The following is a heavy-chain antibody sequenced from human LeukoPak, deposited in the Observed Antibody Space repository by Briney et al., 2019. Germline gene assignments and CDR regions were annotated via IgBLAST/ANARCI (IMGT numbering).Heavy chain of an antibody. CDR1: GDSVSSNSAA. CDR3: ARGTYYYGSGSQTLGAFDI. J-gene: IGHJ3*02. D-gene: IGHD3-10*01. Sequence: SQTLSLTCAISGDSVSSNSAAWNWIRQSPSRGLEWLGRTYYRTKTYNDYAVSVKSRITINPDTSKNQFSLQLNSVTPEDTAVYYCARGTYYYGSGSQTLGAFDIWGEGRMVTVSS. CDR2: TYYRTKTYN. V-gene: IGHV6-1*01.